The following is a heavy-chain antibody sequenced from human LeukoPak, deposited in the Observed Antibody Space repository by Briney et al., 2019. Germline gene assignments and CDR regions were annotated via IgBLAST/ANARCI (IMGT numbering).Heavy chain of an antibody. J-gene: IGHJ4*02. Sequence: SETLSLTCTVSGGSNSSYYWSWLRQPPGKGLEWIGYIYYSGSTNYNPSLKSRVTISVDTSKNQFSLKLSSVTAADTAAYYCARMGPYYDFWSGYDFDYWGQGTLVTVSS. D-gene: IGHD3-3*01. V-gene: IGHV4-59*01. CDR3: ARMGPYYDFWSGYDFDY. CDR2: IYYSGST. CDR1: GGSNSSYY.